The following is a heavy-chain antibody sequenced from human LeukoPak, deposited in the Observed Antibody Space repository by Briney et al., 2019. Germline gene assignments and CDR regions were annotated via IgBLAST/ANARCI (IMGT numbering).Heavy chain of an antibody. CDR3: AKETYSGSYGY. J-gene: IGHJ4*02. D-gene: IGHD1-26*01. CDR1: GFTFSSYA. Sequence: GGSLRLSCVASGFTFSSYAMSWVRQAPGKGLEWVSAISGSGGSTFYADSVKGRFTISRDNSKNTLYLQMNSLRAEDTAVYYCAKETYSGSYGYWGQGTLVTVSS. CDR2: ISGSGGST. V-gene: IGHV3-23*01.